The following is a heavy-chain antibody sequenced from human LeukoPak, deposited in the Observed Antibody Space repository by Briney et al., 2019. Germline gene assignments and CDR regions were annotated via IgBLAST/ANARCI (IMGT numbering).Heavy chain of an antibody. CDR3: ARLLGSSWYEGYYYGMDV. D-gene: IGHD6-13*01. V-gene: IGHV4-4*07. CDR1: GGSISSYY. Sequence: PSETLSLTCTVSGGSISSYYWSWIRQPAGKGLEWIGRIYTSGSTNYNPSLKSRVTISVDTSKNQFSLKLSSVTAADTAVYYCARLLGSSWYEGYYYGMDVWGQGTTVTVSS. J-gene: IGHJ6*02. CDR2: IYTSGST.